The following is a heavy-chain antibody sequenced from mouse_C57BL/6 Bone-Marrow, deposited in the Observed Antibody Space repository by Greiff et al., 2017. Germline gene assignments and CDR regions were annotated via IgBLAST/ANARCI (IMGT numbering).Heavy chain of an antibody. CDR3: ARWEMITTGVLKYLDV. CDR2: INPNNGGT. Sequence: VQLQQSGPELVKPGASVKISCKASGYTFTDYYMNWVKQSHGKSLEWIGDINPNNGGTSYNQKFKGKATLTVDKSSSTAYRALRSLTSEDSAVYYCARWEMITTGVLKYLDVWGPGTTVTVSS. J-gene: IGHJ1*01. V-gene: IGHV1-26*01. D-gene: IGHD2-4*01. CDR1: GYTFTDYY.